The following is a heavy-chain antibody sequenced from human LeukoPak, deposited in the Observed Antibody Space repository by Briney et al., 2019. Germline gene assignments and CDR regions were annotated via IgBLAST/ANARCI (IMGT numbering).Heavy chain of an antibody. V-gene: IGHV3-53*01. CDR2: IYSGGST. D-gene: IGHD3-10*01. CDR3: TTHLITMVRGVIIRGDY. Sequence: PGGSLRLSCAASGFTVSSNYMSWVRQAPGKGLEWVSVIYSGGSTYYADSVKGRFTISRDNSKNTLYLQMSSLRAEDTAVYYCTTHLITMVRGVIIRGDYWGQGTLVTVSS. J-gene: IGHJ4*02. CDR1: GFTVSSNY.